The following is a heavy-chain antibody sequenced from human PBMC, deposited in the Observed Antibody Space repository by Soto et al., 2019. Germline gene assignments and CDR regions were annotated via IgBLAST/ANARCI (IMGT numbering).Heavy chain of an antibody. D-gene: IGHD1-26*01. J-gene: IGHJ6*02. V-gene: IGHV1-69*13. CDR3: AREGVGATMDGMDV. CDR2: IIPIFGTA. CDR1: GGTFSSYA. Sequence: SVKVSCKASGGTFSSYAISWVRQAPGQGLEGMGGIIPIFGTANYAQKFQGRGTITADEATSTAYMELSSLRSEDTAVYYCAREGVGATMDGMDVWGQGTTVTVSS.